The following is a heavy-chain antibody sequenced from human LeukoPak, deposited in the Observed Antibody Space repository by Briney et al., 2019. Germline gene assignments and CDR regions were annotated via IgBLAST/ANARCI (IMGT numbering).Heavy chain of an antibody. J-gene: IGHJ4*02. CDR2: SHYSGST. V-gene: IGHV4-39*01. CDR1: GDSISSSSYY. Sequence: SETLSLTCTVSGDSISSSSYYWGWIRQPPGKGLEWIGSSHYSGSTYYNPSLKSRVTISVDTSKKQISLKLSSVTAADTAVYYCAGVLGSAWYRFDYWGQGTLVTVSS. D-gene: IGHD6-19*01. CDR3: AGVLGSAWYRFDY.